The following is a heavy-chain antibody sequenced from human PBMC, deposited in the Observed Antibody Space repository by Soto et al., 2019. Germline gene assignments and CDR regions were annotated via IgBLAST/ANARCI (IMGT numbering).Heavy chain of an antibody. D-gene: IGHD2-21*02. CDR2: VYHTVDT. CDR1: GGTVASSHW. V-gene: IGHV4-4*02. J-gene: IGHJ5*02. CDR3: AREIVTAGGNNYFDP. Sequence: PSETLSLTCGVSGGTVASSHWWSWVRQSPGRGVEWIGNVYHTVDTNFNPSLQSRVTFSVDKSNNQFSLRLTSVTAADTAVYFCAREIVTAGGNNYFDPWGHGSLVTVYS.